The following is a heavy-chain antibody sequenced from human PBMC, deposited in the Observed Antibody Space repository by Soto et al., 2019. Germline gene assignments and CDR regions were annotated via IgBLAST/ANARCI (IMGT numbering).Heavy chain of an antibody. V-gene: IGHV4-59*01. CDR2: ISYSGST. J-gene: IGHJ4*02. CDR1: SDSISSYY. D-gene: IGHD6-13*01. CDR3: ARGTSWQLPFDY. Sequence: TLSLTCTVSSDSISSYYWSWIRQPPGKRLEWIGYISYSGSTDYNPSLKSRVTISGDTSKNQFSLKVSSVTAADTAVYYCARGTSWQLPFDYWGQGTLVTVSS.